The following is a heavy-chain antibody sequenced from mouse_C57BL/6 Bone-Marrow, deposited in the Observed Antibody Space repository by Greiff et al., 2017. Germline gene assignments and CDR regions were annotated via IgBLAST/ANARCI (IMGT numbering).Heavy chain of an antibody. J-gene: IGHJ4*01. CDR1: GYTFTDYY. V-gene: IGHV1-26*01. Sequence: EVQLQQSGPALVKPGASVKISCKASGYTFTDYYMNWVKQSHGKSLEWIGDINPNNGGTSYNQKFKGKATLTVDKSSRTAYMELRRLTSEDSAVYYCAEFITTVVATDYYAMDYWGQGTSVTVSS. CDR2: INPNNGGT. CDR3: AEFITTVVATDYYAMDY. D-gene: IGHD1-1*01.